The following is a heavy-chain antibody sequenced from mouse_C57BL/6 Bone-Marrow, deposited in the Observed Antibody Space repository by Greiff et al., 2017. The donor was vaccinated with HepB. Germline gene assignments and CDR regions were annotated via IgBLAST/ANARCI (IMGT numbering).Heavy chain of an antibody. CDR3: AAQRGTSFAY. Sequence: QVQLQQSGAELARPGASVKLSCKASGYTFTSYWMDWVKQRPGQGLEWIGNIYPSDSETHYNQKFKDKATLTVDKSSSTAYMQLSSLTSEDSAVYYCAAQRGTSFAYWGQGTLVTVSA. J-gene: IGHJ3*01. D-gene: IGHD4-1*01. CDR1: GYTFTSYW. V-gene: IGHV1-61*01. CDR2: IYPSDSET.